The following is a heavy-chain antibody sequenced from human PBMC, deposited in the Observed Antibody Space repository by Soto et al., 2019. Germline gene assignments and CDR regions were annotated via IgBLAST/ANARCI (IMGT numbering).Heavy chain of an antibody. CDR3: ARAVSGSSERLTPYYYYYYMDV. V-gene: IGHV1-3*01. CDR1: GYTFNSYA. D-gene: IGHD1-26*01. J-gene: IGHJ6*03. Sequence: GASLKVSCKASGYTFNSYAMHWARQAPGQRLEWMGWINAGNGNTKYSQKFQGRVTITRDTSASTAYMELSSLRSEDTAVYYCARAVSGSSERLTPYYYYYYMDVWGKGTTVTVSS. CDR2: INAGNGNT.